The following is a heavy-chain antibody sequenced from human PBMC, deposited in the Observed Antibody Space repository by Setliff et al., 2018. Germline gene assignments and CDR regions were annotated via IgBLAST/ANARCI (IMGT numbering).Heavy chain of an antibody. CDR3: ARGHSSTLSVHDY. Sequence: GGSLRLSCAASGFTFSDYSMNWVRQAPGKGLEWVSTISSSNKYMYYAGSVKGRFIISRDNAKNSLHLQMDSLRAEDAAVYYCARGHSSTLSVHDYWGQGTLVTVSS. CDR1: GFTFSDYS. V-gene: IGHV3-21*01. J-gene: IGHJ4*02. D-gene: IGHD2-2*01. CDR2: ISSSNKYM.